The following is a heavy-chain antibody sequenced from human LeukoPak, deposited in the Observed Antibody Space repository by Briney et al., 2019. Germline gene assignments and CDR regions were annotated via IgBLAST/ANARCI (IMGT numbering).Heavy chain of an antibody. CDR2: ISGSGGST. CDR3: ARDPFVDTAMVNDY. D-gene: IGHD5-18*01. Sequence: PGGSLRLSCAASGFTFSSYAMSWVRQAPGKGLEWVSAISGSGGSTYYADSVKGRFTISRDNSKNTLYLQMNSLRAEDTAVYYCARDPFVDTAMVNDYWGQGTLVTVSS. J-gene: IGHJ4*02. V-gene: IGHV3-23*01. CDR1: GFTFSSYA.